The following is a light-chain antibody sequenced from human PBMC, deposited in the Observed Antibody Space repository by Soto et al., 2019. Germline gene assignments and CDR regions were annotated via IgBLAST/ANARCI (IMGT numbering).Light chain of an antibody. Sequence: EIVLTQSPGTPSLSPGERATLSCRASQSVSSNYLAWYQQKPGQAPRLLIYGASRGAAGIPDRFSGSGSGTDFTLTISRLEPEDFAVYFCQQYGRSPLLTLCQGTKVDTK. J-gene: IGKJ2*01. CDR3: QQYGRSPLLT. CDR1: QSVSSNY. CDR2: GAS. V-gene: IGKV3-20*01.